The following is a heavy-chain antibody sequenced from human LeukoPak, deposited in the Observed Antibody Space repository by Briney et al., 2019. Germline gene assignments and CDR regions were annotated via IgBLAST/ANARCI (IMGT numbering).Heavy chain of an antibody. D-gene: IGHD2-2*01. CDR1: GGSFSGYY. CDR3: ARGPTYCSSTSCGNLYDY. CDR2: VNHSGST. Sequence: SETLSLTCAVYGGSFSGYYWSWIRQPPGKGLEWIGEVNHSGSTNYNPSLKSRVTISVDTSKNQFSLKLSSVTAADTAVYYCARGPTYCSSTSCGNLYDYWGQGTLVTVSS. J-gene: IGHJ4*02. V-gene: IGHV4-34*01.